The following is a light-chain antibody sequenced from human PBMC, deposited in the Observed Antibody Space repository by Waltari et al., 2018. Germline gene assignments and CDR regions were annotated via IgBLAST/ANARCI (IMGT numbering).Light chain of an antibody. CDR2: GAS. J-gene: IGKJ1*01. CDR3: QQYGSSPPWT. Sequence: EIVLTQSPGTLSLSPGERATLSCRASQSVSSSYLAWYQQKPGQAPRLLSYGASSRATGIPDRVSGSGSGTDFTLTISRLEPEDFAVYYCQQYGSSPPWTFGQGTKVEIK. CDR1: QSVSSSY. V-gene: IGKV3-20*01.